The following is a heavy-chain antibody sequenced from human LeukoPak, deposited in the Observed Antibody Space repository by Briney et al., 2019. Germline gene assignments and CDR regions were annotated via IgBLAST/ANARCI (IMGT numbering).Heavy chain of an antibody. J-gene: IGHJ5*01. CDR2: IKRGGSEK. CDR3: ARGPPYGSRCDFLDS. Sequence: GGSLRLSCAASGFDFANHWMSWVRQAPGKGPEWVADIKRGGSEKLYVDSVKGRFTISRDDAKNSLSLQMDSLRAGDTALYYCARGPPYGSRCDFLDSWGQGTQVTVSS. CDR1: GFDFANHW. V-gene: IGHV3-7*01. D-gene: IGHD3-10*01.